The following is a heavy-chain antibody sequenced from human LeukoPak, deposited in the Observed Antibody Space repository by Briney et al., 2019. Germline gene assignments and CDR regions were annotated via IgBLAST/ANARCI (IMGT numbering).Heavy chain of an antibody. Sequence: GGSLRLSCAASGVTFSSYSMNWVRQAPGKGLEWVSYISSSSSTIYYADSVKGRFTISRDNAKNSLYLQMNSLRAEDTAVYYCARDIGGRLAAAGPSDYWGQGTRVTVSS. CDR3: ARDIGGRLAAAGPSDY. CDR1: GVTFSSYS. J-gene: IGHJ4*02. V-gene: IGHV3-48*01. D-gene: IGHD6-13*01. CDR2: ISSSSSTI.